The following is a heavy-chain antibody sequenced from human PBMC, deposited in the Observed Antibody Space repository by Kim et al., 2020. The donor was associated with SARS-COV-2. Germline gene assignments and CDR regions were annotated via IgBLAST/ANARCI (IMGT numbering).Heavy chain of an antibody. CDR2: ISGSGGST. CDR3: AKGWYYDILTGYFRISGNRVAFDI. Sequence: GGSLRLSCAASGFTFSSYAMSWVRQAPGKGLEWVSAISGSGGSTYYADSVKGRFTISRDNSKNTLYLQMNSLRAEDTAVYYCAKGWYYDILTGYFRISGNRVAFDIWGQGTMVTVSS. CDR1: GFTFSSYA. V-gene: IGHV3-23*01. D-gene: IGHD3-9*01. J-gene: IGHJ3*02.